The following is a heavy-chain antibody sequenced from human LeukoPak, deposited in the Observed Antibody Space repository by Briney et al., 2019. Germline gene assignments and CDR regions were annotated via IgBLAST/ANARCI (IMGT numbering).Heavy chain of an antibody. V-gene: IGHV4-38-2*02. CDR3: ARDIPSGYMDV. CDR2: INHSGTT. J-gene: IGHJ6*03. Sequence: SETLSLTCAVSGYSITSAYYWGWIRQPPGKGLEWVGSINHSGTTYYNPSLRSRVTISVNTSKNQFSLILNSVTAADTAIYYCARDIPSGYMDVWGKGTTDTVSS. CDR1: GYSITSAYY.